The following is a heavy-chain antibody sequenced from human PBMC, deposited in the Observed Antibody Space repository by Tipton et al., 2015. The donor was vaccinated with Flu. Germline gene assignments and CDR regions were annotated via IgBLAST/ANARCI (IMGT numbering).Heavy chain of an antibody. CDR1: GFTFSRYA. CDR2: ISGGGAIR. J-gene: IGHJ4*02. D-gene: IGHD6-19*01. CDR3: AKVIPELVAGLDY. V-gene: IGHV3-23*01. Sequence: GSLRLSCTASGFTFSRYAMTWVRQAPGKGLEWVSAISGGGAIRYFADSVKGRFTISRDNSKNMSYLQMNSLRPEDTAIYYCAKVIPELVAGLDYWGQGTLVSVPS.